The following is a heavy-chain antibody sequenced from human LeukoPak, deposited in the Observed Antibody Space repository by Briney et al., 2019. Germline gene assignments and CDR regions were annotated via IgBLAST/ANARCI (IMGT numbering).Heavy chain of an antibody. D-gene: IGHD5-24*01. CDR2: IKQDGGEK. Sequence: PGGSLRLXCAASGFTFSRYWMSWVRQAPGKALEWVASIKQDGGEKYYVDSVKGRFTVSRDNAKNSVYVQMNRLRVEDTAIYYCARDADLGATISGAFDIWGQGRKVTVSS. CDR3: ARDADLGATISGAFDI. J-gene: IGHJ3*02. CDR1: GFTFSRYW. V-gene: IGHV3-7*01.